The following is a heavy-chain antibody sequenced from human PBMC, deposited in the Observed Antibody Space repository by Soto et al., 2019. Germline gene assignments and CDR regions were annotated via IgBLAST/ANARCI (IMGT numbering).Heavy chain of an antibody. J-gene: IGHJ4*02. CDR2: IYYSGST. D-gene: IGHD3-9*01. CDR1: GGSISSGGYY. V-gene: IGHV4-31*03. CDR3: ARGPANNPLLTY. Sequence: QVQLQESGPGLVKPSQTLSLTCTVSGGSISSGGYYWSWIRQHPGKGLEWIGYIYYSGSTYYNPSLKIRVTISVDTPKNQFSLKLSSVTAADTAVYYCARGPANNPLLTYWGQGTLVTVSS.